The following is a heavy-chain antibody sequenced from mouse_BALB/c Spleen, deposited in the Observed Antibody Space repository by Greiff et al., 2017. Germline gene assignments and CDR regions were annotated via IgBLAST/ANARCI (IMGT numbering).Heavy chain of an antibody. V-gene: IGHV1-69*02. D-gene: IGHD3-1*01. Sequence: QVQLKQPGAELVRPGASVKLSCKASGYTFTSYWINWVKQRPGQGLEWIGNIYPSDSYTNYNQKFKDKATLTVDKSSSTAYMQLSSPTSEDSAVYYCTRSGAMDYWGQGTSVTVSS. J-gene: IGHJ4*01. CDR2: IYPSDSYT. CDR1: GYTFTSYW. CDR3: TRSGAMDY.